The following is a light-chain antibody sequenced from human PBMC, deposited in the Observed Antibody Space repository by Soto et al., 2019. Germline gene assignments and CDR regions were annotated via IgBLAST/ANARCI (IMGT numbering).Light chain of an antibody. CDR1: TGAVTSGYY. Sequence: QTVVTQEPSLTVSPGGTVTLTCASSTGAVTSGYYPNWFQQKAGQPPRLLIYSTNNRHSWTPARFSGSLLGGKAALTLSGVQPEDEAEYYCLVFDGDAGVFGGGTKLTVL. V-gene: IGLV7-43*01. J-gene: IGLJ3*02. CDR3: LVFDGDAGV. CDR2: STN.